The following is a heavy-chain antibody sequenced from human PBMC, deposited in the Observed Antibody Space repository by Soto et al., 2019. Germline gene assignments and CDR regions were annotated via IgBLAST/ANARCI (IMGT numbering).Heavy chain of an antibody. CDR3: AGSSSSLMYYFDY. CDR2: MNPNSGNT. Sequence: ASVKVSCKASGYTFTSYDINWVRQATGQGLEWMGWMNPNSGNTGYAQKFQGRVTMTRNTSISTAYMELSSPRSEDTAVYYCAGSSSSLMYYFDYWGQGTLVTVSS. V-gene: IGHV1-8*01. CDR1: GYTFTSYD. D-gene: IGHD6-6*01. J-gene: IGHJ4*02.